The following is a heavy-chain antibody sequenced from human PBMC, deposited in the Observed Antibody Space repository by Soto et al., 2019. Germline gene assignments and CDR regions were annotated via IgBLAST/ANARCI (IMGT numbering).Heavy chain of an antibody. V-gene: IGHV1-18*01. D-gene: IGHD2-15*01. CDR1: GYTFTSYG. CDR3: ARILGYCSGGSCYPSNWFDP. Sequence: ASVKVSCKASGYTFTSYGISWVRQAPGQGLEWMGWISAYNGNTSYAQKLQGRVTMTTDTSTSTAYMELRSLRSDDTAVYYCARILGYCSGGSCYPSNWFDPWGQGTLVTVSS. J-gene: IGHJ5*02. CDR2: ISAYNGNT.